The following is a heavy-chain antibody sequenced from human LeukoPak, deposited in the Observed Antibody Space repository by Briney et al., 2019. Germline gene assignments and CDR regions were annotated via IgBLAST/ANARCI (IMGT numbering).Heavy chain of an antibody. CDR3: AREGSDYGSGSYYGSFDY. D-gene: IGHD3-10*01. V-gene: IGHV1-69*01. CDR2: IIPIFGTA. Sequence: GSSVKVSCKASGGTFSSYAISWVRQAPGQGLEWMGGIIPIFGTANYAQKFQGRVTITADESTSTAYMELSSLRSEDTAVYYCAREGSDYGSGSYYGSFDYWGQGTLVTVSS. CDR1: GGTFSSYA. J-gene: IGHJ4*02.